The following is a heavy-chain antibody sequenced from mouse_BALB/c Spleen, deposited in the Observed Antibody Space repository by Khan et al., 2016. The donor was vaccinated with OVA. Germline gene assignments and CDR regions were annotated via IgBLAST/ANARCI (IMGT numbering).Heavy chain of an antibody. V-gene: IGHV1-4*01. CDR1: GYTFTSYT. D-gene: IGHD2-14*01. CDR3: VRDGAYHRNDGWFAY. Sequence: QMQLEESGAELARPGASVKMSCKASGYTFTSYTIHWIKKRPGQGLEWIGYINPSNGYTNYNQKFKDKATLSTVKSSTTAYLPLSSLTSDDSAVYNCVRDGAYHRNDGWFAYWGQGTLVTVSA. CDR2: INPSNGYT. J-gene: IGHJ3*01.